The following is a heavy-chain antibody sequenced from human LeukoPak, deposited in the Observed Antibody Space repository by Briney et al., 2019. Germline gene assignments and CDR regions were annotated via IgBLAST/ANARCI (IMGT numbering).Heavy chain of an antibody. CDR1: GFTFSSYA. CDR2: ISGSGGST. D-gene: IGHD3-16*02. Sequence: GGSLRLSCAASGFTFSSYAMSWVRQAPGKGLEWVSAISGSGGSTYYADSVKGRFTISRDNSENTLYLQMNSLRAEDTAVYYCAKYVITFGGVIAPFDYWGQGTLVTVSS. CDR3: AKYVITFGGVIAPFDY. V-gene: IGHV3-23*01. J-gene: IGHJ4*02.